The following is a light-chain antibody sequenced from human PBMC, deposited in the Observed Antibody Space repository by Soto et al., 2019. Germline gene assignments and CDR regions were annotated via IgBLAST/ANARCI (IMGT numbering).Light chain of an antibody. CDR3: QKYNSAPLT. CDR1: QSVSSTY. Sequence: IVLTQSPDTLSLSPGERATLSCRASQSVSSTYLAWYQQKPGQAPRLLIYGASIRATGIPARFSGSGSGTAFTLTISSLQPEDVATYYCQKYNSAPLTFGGGTKVDIK. J-gene: IGKJ4*01. CDR2: GAS. V-gene: IGKV3-20*01.